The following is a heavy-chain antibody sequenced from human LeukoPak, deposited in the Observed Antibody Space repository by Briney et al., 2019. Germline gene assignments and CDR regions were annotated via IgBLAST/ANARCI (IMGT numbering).Heavy chain of an antibody. CDR1: GFTFSSYS. CDR2: ISSSSSYI. D-gene: IGHD5-18*01. CDR3: ARDLRYSYGLDY. V-gene: IGHV3-21*01. Sequence: GGSLRLSCAASGFTFSSYSMNWVRQAPGKGLEWVSSISSSSSYIYYADSVKGRFTISRDNAKNSLYLQMNSLRAEDTAVYYCARDLRYSYGLDYWGQGTLVTVSS. J-gene: IGHJ4*02.